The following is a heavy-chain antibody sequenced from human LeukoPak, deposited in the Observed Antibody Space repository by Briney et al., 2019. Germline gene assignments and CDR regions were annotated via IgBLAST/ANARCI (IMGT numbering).Heavy chain of an antibody. V-gene: IGHV4-30-4*08. J-gene: IGHJ4*02. D-gene: IGHD6-13*01. Sequence: SETLSLTCTVSGGSISSGDYYWSWIRQPPGKGLEWIGYIYYSGSTYYNPSLKSRVTISVDTSKNQFSLKLSSVTAADTAVYYCAREGEIGAAGTFRHWGQGTLVTVSS. CDR1: GGSISSGDYY. CDR2: IYYSGST. CDR3: AREGEIGAAGTFRH.